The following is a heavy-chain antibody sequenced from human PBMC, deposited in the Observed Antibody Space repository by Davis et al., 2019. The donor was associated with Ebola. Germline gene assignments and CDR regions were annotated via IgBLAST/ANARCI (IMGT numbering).Heavy chain of an antibody. CDR1: GYTFTSYY. CDR3: ARRRSSWTTRNWFDP. D-gene: IGHD3/OR15-3a*01. Sequence: AASVKVSCKASGYTFTSYYMHWVRQATGQGLEWMGWMNPNSGNTGYAQKFQGRVTMTRNTSISTAYMELSSLRSEDTAVYYCARRRSSWTTRNWFDPWGQGTLVTVSS. V-gene: IGHV1-8*02. CDR2: MNPNSGNT. J-gene: IGHJ5*02.